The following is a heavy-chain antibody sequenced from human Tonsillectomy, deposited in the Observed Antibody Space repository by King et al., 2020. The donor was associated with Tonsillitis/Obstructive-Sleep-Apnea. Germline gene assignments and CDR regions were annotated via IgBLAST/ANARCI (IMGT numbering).Heavy chain of an antibody. CDR1: GFSLSTSGVG. Sequence: LTLKESGPTLVKPTQTLTLTCTFSGFSLSTSGVGVGWIRQPPGKALEWLALIYWDDDKSYSPSLNSRLTITKDTFKNQVVLTMTNMDPVDTATYYCTHKMGEYCSTTNCYPEGYYFDYWGQGTLVTVSS. D-gene: IGHD2-2*01. CDR2: IYWDDDK. J-gene: IGHJ4*02. CDR3: THKMGEYCSTTNCYPEGYYFDY. V-gene: IGHV2-5*02.